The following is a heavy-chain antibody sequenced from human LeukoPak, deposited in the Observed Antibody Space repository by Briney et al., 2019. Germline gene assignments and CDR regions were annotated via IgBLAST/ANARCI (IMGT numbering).Heavy chain of an antibody. V-gene: IGHV4-59*01. Sequence: SETLSLTCTVSGGSISSYYWSWIRQPPRKGLEWIGYIYYSGSTNYNPSLKSRVTISVDTSKNQFSLKLSSVTAADTAVYYCARDYGWFGPKHYYYYGMTSGAKGPRSPSP. CDR3: ARDYGWFGPKHYYYYGMTS. CDR2: IYYSGST. J-gene: IGHJ6*02. CDR1: GGSISSYY. D-gene: IGHD3-10*01.